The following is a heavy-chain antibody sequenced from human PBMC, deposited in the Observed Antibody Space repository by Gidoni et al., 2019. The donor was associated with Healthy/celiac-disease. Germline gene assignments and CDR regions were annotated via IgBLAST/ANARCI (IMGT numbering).Heavy chain of an antibody. CDR2: IYYSGST. CDR3: ARQDYYDSSGQSQNDAFDI. J-gene: IGHJ3*02. Sequence: QLQLQASGPGLVKPSETLSLTCTVSGGSISSSSYYWGWIRQPPGKGLEWIGSIYYSGSTYYNPSLKSRVTISVDTSKNQFSLKLSSVTAADTAVYYCARQDYYDSSGQSQNDAFDIWGQGTMVTVSS. D-gene: IGHD3-22*01. V-gene: IGHV4-39*01. CDR1: GGSISSSSYY.